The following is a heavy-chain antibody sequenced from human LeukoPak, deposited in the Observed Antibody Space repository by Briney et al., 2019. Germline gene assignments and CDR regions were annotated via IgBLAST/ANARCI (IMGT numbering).Heavy chain of an antibody. J-gene: IGHJ4*02. CDR1: GFTFSSYG. CDR3: AMGVKPDY. Sequence: PGGSLRLSCAASGFTFSSYGMHWVRQAPGKGLEGVAVIWYDGSNKYYADSVKGRFTISRDNSKYTLYLQMNSLRAEDTAVYYCAMGVKPDYWGQGTLVTVSS. V-gene: IGHV3-33*01. CDR2: IWYDGSNK. D-gene: IGHD1-26*01.